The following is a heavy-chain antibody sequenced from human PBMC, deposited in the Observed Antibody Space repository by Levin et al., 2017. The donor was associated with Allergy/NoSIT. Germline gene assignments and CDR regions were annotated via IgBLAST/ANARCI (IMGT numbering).Heavy chain of an antibody. CDR1: GYIFNSYY. D-gene: IGHD3-9*01. CDR3: ASESSYDTLTGYYGRDFDY. J-gene: IGHJ4*02. Sequence: ASVKVSCKASGYIFNSYYMHWVRQAPGQGLEWVGIINPDGDDTTYAQQFQGRVTMTRDTSTSTVYMELSSLRSEDTAVYYCASESSYDTLTGYYGRDFDYWGQGTLVTVSS. V-gene: IGHV1-46*02. CDR2: INPDGDDT.